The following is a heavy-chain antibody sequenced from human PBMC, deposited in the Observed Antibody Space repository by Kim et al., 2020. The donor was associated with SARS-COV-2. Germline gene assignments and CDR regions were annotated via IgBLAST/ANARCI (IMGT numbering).Heavy chain of an antibody. CDR1: GFTFSHYC. J-gene: IGHJ3*02. D-gene: IGHD2-15*01. CDR2: ISSSGSNT. CDR3: ARHQSIPQLVLVLGI. V-gene: IGHV3-11*06. Sequence: GGSLRLSCAASGFTFSHYCMSWVRQAPGKVLVWVSYISSSGSNTIYADSVRGRFTLSRDNAKKSLYLQMNSLRAEDTGLYYYARHQSIPQLVLVLGIWG.